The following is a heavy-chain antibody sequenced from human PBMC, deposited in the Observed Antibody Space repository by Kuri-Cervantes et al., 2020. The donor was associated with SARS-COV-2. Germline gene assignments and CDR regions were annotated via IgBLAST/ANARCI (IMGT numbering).Heavy chain of an antibody. CDR1: GGSISSSSYY. J-gene: IGHJ6*03. CDR3: ARQFGIAAAYYYYYYYMDV. V-gene: IGHV4-39*01. CDR2: IYYSGST. D-gene: IGHD6-13*01. Sequence: ESLKISCTVSGGSISSSSYYWGWIRQPPGKGPEWIGSIYYSGSTYYNPSLKSRVTISVDTSKNQFSLKLSSVTAADTAVYYCARQFGIAAAYYYYYYYMDVCEKGITTVSS.